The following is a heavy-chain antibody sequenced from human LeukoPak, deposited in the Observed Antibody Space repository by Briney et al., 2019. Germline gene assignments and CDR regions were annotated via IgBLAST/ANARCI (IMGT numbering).Heavy chain of an antibody. J-gene: IGHJ4*02. CDR1: GFTFGKYW. Sequence: PGGSLRLSCVASGFTFGKYWMSWVRQAPGKGLEWVANIKLDGSEKNYVDSVKGRFTISRDNTKNSLYLQMNSLRAEDTAVYYCAKSESVFSYLDYWGQGTLVTVSS. CDR3: AKSESVFSYLDY. D-gene: IGHD1-14*01. CDR2: IKLDGSEK. V-gene: IGHV3-7*01.